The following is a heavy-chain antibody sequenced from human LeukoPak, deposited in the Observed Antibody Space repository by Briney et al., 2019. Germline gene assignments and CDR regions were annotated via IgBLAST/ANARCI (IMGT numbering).Heavy chain of an antibody. V-gene: IGHV1-46*01. CDR2: INPSGGST. CDR3: VRESPGGTYFDY. D-gene: IGHD2-15*01. CDR1: GYTFTSYY. Sequence: GASVKVSCKASGYTFTSYYMHWVRQAPGQGLEWMGIINPSGGSTSYAQKFQGRVTMTRDMSTSTVYMELSSLRSEDTAVYYCVRESPGGTYFDYWGQGTLVTVSS. J-gene: IGHJ4*02.